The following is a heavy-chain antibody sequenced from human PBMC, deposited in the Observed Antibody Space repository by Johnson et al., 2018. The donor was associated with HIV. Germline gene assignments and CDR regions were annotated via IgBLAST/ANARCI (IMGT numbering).Heavy chain of an antibody. CDR1: GFTFSSYA. V-gene: IGHV3-30*04. D-gene: IGHD6-6*01. J-gene: IGHJ3*02. CDR3: ARPSSIASLYDEFDI. CDR2: ISYHGSNT. Sequence: QVQLVESGGGVVQPGGSLRLSCAASGFTFSSYAMHWVRQAPGTGLAWVAVISYHGSNTYYADSMRGRFTISRDNSKNTLYLQMNSLRVEDTAVYYCARPSSIASLYDEFDIWGQGTMVTVSS.